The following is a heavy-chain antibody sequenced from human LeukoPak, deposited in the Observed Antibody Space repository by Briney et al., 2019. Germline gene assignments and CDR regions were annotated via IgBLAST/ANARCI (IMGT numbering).Heavy chain of an antibody. V-gene: IGHV4-34*01. CDR2: INHSGST. CDR1: GGSFSGYY. CDR3: ARGSGGYCSGGSCSTRRNWFDP. D-gene: IGHD2-15*01. J-gene: IGHJ5*02. Sequence: SETLSLTCAVYGGSFSGYYWSWIRQPPGKGLEWIGEINHSGSTNYNPSLKSRVTISVDTSKNQFSLKLSSVTAADTAVYYCARGSGGYCSGGSCSTRRNWFDPWGQGTLVTVSS.